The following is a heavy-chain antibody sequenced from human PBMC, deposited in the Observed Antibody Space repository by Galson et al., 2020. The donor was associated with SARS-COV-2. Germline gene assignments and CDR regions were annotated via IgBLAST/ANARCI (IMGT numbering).Heavy chain of an antibody. D-gene: IGHD2-2*01. Sequence: ASVKVSCKASGYTFTTYGISRVRQAPGQGPDWMGWTSADNGNTNYAQKFQGRVTLTTDTSTSTAYMDLRSLRSDDTAVYYCARDPNIVVLRAAMFCDFDYWGQGTLVTVSS. J-gene: IGHJ4*02. V-gene: IGHV1-18*04. CDR2: TSADNGNT. CDR3: ARDPNIVVLRAAMFCDFDY. CDR1: GYTFTTYG.